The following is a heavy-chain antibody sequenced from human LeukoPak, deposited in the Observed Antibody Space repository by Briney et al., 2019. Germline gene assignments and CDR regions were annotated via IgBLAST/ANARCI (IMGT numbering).Heavy chain of an antibody. CDR1: GYTFTSYA. CDR2: INTNTGNP. CDR3: ARDGIVGATTYYYYGMDV. Sequence: ASVKVSCKASGYTFTSYAMNWVRQTPGQGLEWMGWINTNTGNPTYAQGFTGRFVFSLDTSVSTAYLQISSLKAEDTAVYYCARDGIVGATTYYYYGMDVWGQGTTVTVSS. V-gene: IGHV7-4-1*02. J-gene: IGHJ6*02. D-gene: IGHD1-26*01.